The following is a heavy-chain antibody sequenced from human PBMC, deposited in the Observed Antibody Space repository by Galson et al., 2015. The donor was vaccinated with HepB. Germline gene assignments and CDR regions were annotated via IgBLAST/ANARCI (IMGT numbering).Heavy chain of an antibody. Sequence: QSGAEVKKPGESLKISCKGSGYSFTSYWIGWVRQMPGKGLEWMGIIYPGDSDTRYGPSFQGQVTISADKSISTVYLQWSSLKASDTAMYYCARLVPPAGYSSLAARASKNKRNNYYYYGMDVWGQGTTVTVSS. CDR1: GYSFTSYW. J-gene: IGHJ6*02. D-gene: IGHD5-18*01. CDR2: IYPGDSDT. CDR3: ARLVPPAGYSSLAARASKNKRNNYYYYGMDV. V-gene: IGHV5-51*01.